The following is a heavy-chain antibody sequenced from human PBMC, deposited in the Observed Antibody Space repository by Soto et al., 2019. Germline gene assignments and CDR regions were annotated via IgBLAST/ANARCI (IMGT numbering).Heavy chain of an antibody. D-gene: IGHD5-12*01. J-gene: IGHJ4*02. Sequence: PSETLSLTCTVSGGSISSSSYYWGWIRQPPGKGLEWIGSIYYSGSTYYNPSLKSRVTISVDTSKNQFSLKLSSVTAADTAVYYCARREYSGYDSWGQGTLVTVSS. CDR3: ARREYSGYDS. V-gene: IGHV4-39*01. CDR2: IYYSGST. CDR1: GGSISSSSYY.